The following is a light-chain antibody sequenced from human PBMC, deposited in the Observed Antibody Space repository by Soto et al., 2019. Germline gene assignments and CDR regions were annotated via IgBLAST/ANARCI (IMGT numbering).Light chain of an antibody. CDR3: QHYGSSSPLP. CDR2: SAS. J-gene: IGKJ4*01. Sequence: EIVLTQSPGTLSLSPGERATLSCRSSQSVSSSELAWYQQKPDQAPRLLIYSASSRATGIPDRFSGSGSGTDFTLTISRPEPEDFAVYYCQHYGSSSPLPFGGGTKVEIK. CDR1: QSVSSSE. V-gene: IGKV3-20*01.